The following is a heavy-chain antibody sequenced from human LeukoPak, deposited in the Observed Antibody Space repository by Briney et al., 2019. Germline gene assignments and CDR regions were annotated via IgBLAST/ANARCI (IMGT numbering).Heavy chain of an antibody. CDR3: AGGKPYSSGWPPLFHFDY. D-gene: IGHD6-19*01. Sequence: GASVKVSCKASGYTFTSYDINWVRQAPGQGLEWMGGIIPVFGTSNYAQKFQGRLTITADKSTGTAYMELSSLRSEDTAVYYCAGGKPYSSGWPPLFHFDYWGQGTLVTVSS. CDR1: GYTFTSYD. J-gene: IGHJ4*02. CDR2: IIPVFGTS. V-gene: IGHV1-69*06.